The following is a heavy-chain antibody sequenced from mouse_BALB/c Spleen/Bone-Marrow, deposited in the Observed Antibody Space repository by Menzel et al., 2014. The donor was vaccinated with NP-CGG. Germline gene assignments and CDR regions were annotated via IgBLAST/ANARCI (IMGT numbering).Heavy chain of an antibody. CDR3: AREPRAMDY. V-gene: IGHV9-3-1*01. CDR2: INTYTGEP. CDR1: GYTFTNYG. D-gene: IGHD6-1*01. J-gene: IGHJ4*01. Sequence: VQLVESGPELKKPGETVKISCKASGYTFTNYGMNWVKQAPGKGLKWMGWINTYTGEPTYADDFKGRFAFSLETSASTAYLQINNLKNEDTATYFCAREPRAMDYWGQGTSVTVSS.